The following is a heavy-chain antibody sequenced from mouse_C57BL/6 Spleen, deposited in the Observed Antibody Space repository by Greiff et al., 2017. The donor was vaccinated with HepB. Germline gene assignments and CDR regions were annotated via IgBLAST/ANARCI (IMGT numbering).Heavy chain of an antibody. Sequence: QVQLQQPGAELVKPGASVKVSCKASGYTFTSYWMHWVKQRPGQGLEWIGRLHPSDSDTNYNQKFKGKATLTVDKSSSTAYMQLSSLTSEDSAGYYCAIGGNYGYDAVFAYWGQGTLVTVSA. CDR3: AIGGNYGYDAVFAY. CDR2: LHPSDSDT. D-gene: IGHD2-2*01. CDR1: GYTFTSYW. V-gene: IGHV1-74*01. J-gene: IGHJ3*01.